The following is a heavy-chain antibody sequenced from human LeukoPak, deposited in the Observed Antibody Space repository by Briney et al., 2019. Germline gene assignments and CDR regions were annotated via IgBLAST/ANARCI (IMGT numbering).Heavy chain of an antibody. D-gene: IGHD3-22*01. CDR1: GGSISSDGYC. J-gene: IGHJ3*02. CDR2: IYYSGST. Sequence: SETLSLTCSVSGGSISSDGYCWNWIRQHPGKGLEWIGYIYYSGSTYYNPSLKSRVTISVDTSKNQFSLKLSSVTAADTAVYYCARVRPIPTIFFSSGYSDAFDIWGQGTMVTVSS. V-gene: IGHV4-31*03. CDR3: ARVRPIPTIFFSSGYSDAFDI.